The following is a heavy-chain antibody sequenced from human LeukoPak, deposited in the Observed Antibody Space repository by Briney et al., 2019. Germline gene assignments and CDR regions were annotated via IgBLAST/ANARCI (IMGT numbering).Heavy chain of an antibody. V-gene: IGHV1-46*01. D-gene: IGHD1-26*01. CDR2: INPSGGST. J-gene: IGHJ4*02. CDR3: ARRGVGATGSFDY. CDR1: GYTFTSYY. Sequence: ASVKVSCKASGYTFTSYYMHWVRQAPGPGLEWVGIINPSGGSTSYAQKFQGRVTMTRDTSTSTVYMELSSLRSEDTAVYYCARRGVGATGSFDYWGQGTLVTVSS.